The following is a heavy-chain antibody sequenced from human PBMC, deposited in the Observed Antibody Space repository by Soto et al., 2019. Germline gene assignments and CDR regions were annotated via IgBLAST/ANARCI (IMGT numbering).Heavy chain of an antibody. V-gene: IGHV4-4*02. CDR1: GGSFTSNNW. D-gene: IGHD1-7*01. J-gene: IGHJ4*02. CDR3: ASRAPGTSVDY. CDR2: IYRTGST. Sequence: SETLSLTCAVSGGSFTSNNWWTWVRQPPGQGLEWIGKIYRTGSTNYNPSLKSRVTISLDKSENQFSLKVTSLTAADTAVYYCASRAPGTSVDYWGQGTLVTVSS.